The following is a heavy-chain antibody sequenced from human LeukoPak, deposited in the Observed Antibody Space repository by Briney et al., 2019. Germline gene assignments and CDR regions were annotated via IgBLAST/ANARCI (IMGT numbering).Heavy chain of an antibody. CDR2: ISSSDSTI. CDR3: ARDYGGSSPFDY. CDR1: GFTFSSYV. J-gene: IGHJ4*02. D-gene: IGHD4-23*01. Sequence: GGSLRLSCAASGFTFSSYVMHWVRQAPGQGLEWGSYISSSDSTIYYADSVKGRFTISRDNAKNSLYLQMNSLRAEDTAVYYCARDYGGSSPFDYWGQGTLVTVSS. V-gene: IGHV3-48*03.